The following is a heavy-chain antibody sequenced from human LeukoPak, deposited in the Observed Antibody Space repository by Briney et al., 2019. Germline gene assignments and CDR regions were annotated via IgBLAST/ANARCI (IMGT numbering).Heavy chain of an antibody. CDR3: ARDSPRYGDYVGY. D-gene: IGHD4-17*01. Sequence: PSETLSLTCTVSGGSISSGGYYWSWIRQHPGKGLEWIGYIYYSGSTYYNPSLKSRVTISVDTSKNQFSLKLSSVTAADTAVYYCARDSPRYGDYVGYWGQGTLVTVSS. V-gene: IGHV4-31*03. CDR2: IYYSGST. CDR1: GGSISSGGYY. J-gene: IGHJ4*02.